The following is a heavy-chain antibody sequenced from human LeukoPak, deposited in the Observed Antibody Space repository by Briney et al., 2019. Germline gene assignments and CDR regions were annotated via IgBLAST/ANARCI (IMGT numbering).Heavy chain of an antibody. Sequence: GGSLRLSCAASGFTFSNYAMSWVRQAPGKGLEWVSAITGSGGNTYYADSVKGRFTISRDNSKNTVFLQMNSLRAEDTAVYYCAKDRVAPFDYWGQGTLVTVSS. CDR1: GFTFSNYA. D-gene: IGHD3-3*01. CDR2: ITGSGGNT. CDR3: AKDRVAPFDY. J-gene: IGHJ4*02. V-gene: IGHV3-23*01.